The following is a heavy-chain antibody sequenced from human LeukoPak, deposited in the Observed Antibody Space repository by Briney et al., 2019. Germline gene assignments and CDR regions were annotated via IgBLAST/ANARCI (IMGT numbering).Heavy chain of an antibody. D-gene: IGHD3-22*01. CDR2: IYPGDSDT. Sequence: KLSCKASGYTFTSYWIGWVRQMPGKGLEWMGIIYPGDSDTRYSPSFQGQVTISADKSISTAYLQWSSLKASDTAMYYCARTYDSSGYYVFDYWGQGTLVTVSS. V-gene: IGHV5-51*01. J-gene: IGHJ4*02. CDR3: ARTYDSSGYYVFDY. CDR1: GYTFTSYW.